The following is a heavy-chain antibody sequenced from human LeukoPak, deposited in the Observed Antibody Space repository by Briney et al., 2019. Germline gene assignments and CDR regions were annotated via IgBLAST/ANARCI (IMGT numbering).Heavy chain of an antibody. CDR3: KNIWMDIVVVPAYDYFDY. J-gene: IGHJ4*02. D-gene: IGHD2-2*03. V-gene: IGHV3-38-3*01. CDR2: ISGGST. Sequence: GGSLRLSRAASGFTVSSNEMSWVRKAPGKGLEWVSSISGGSTYYADSRKGRFTISRDNSKNTLHLQMNSLRAEDTAVYYCKNIWMDIVVVPAYDYFDYWGQGTLVTVSS. CDR1: GFTVSSNE.